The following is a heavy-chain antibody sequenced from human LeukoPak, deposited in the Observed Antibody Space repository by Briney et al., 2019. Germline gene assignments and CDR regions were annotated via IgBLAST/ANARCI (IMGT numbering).Heavy chain of an antibody. CDR1: GGTFSSYA. CDR2: IIPIFGTA. V-gene: IGHV1-69*05. CDR3: ARDSHYGDYIFDY. J-gene: IGHJ4*02. D-gene: IGHD4-17*01. Sequence: SVKVSCKASGGTFSSYAISWVRQAPGQGLEWMGRIIPIFGTANYARKFQGRVTITTDESTSTAYMELSSLRSEDTAVYYCARDSHYGDYIFDYWGQGTLVTVSS.